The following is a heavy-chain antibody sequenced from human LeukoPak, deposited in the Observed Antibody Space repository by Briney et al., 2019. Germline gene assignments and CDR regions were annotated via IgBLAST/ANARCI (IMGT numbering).Heavy chain of an antibody. Sequence: ASVKVSCKASGYTFTSYGISWVRQAPGQGLEGLGWISAYNGNTNYAQKIQGRVTMTTDTSTSTAYMELRSLRSDDTAVYYCARTPSSSILLWSEYYFDYWGQGTLVTVSS. V-gene: IGHV1-18*04. D-gene: IGHD5-18*01. CDR2: ISAYNGNT. CDR3: ARTPSSSILLWSEYYFDY. CDR1: GYTFTSYG. J-gene: IGHJ4*02.